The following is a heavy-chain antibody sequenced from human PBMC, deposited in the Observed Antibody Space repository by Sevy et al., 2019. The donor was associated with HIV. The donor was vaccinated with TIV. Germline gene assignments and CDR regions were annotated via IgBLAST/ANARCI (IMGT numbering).Heavy chain of an antibody. CDR1: GFTFSSYS. CDR2: ISSSSSTI. V-gene: IGHV3-48*02. J-gene: IGHJ4*02. CDR3: ARDYRSDYGDFLPFDY. D-gene: IGHD4-17*01. Sequence: GGSLRLSCAASGFTFSSYSMNWVRQAPGKGLEWVSYISSSSSTIYYADSVKGRFTISGDNAKNSLYLQMNSLRDEDTAVYYCARDYRSDYGDFLPFDYWGQGTLVTVSS.